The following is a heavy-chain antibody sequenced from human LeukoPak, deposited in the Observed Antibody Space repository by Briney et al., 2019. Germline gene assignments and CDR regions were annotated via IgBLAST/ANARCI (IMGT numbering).Heavy chain of an antibody. D-gene: IGHD3-3*01. Sequence: SQTLSLTCAISGDSISSNSVAWNWIRQSPSRGLEWLGRTYYRSTWFNDYAVSVKSRITTNPDTSKNQFSLQLNSVTPEDTAVYYCARGGSQYYDYWSGSYHRDYYYYYMDVWAKGTTVTVSS. CDR3: ARGGSQYYDYWSGSYHRDYYYYYMDV. CDR1: GDSISSNSVA. J-gene: IGHJ6*03. V-gene: IGHV6-1*01. CDR2: TYYRSTWFN.